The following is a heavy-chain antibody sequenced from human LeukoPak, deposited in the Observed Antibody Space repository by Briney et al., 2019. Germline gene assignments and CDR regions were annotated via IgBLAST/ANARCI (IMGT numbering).Heavy chain of an antibody. D-gene: IGHD4-23*01. CDR3: ARPAPYGGNRNWFDP. J-gene: IGHJ5*02. CDR2: IYYSGST. V-gene: IGHV4-39*01. CDR1: GGSISSSSYY. Sequence: PSETLSLTCTVSGGSISSSSYYWGWIRQPPGKGLEWIGSIYYSGSTYYNPSLKSRVTISVDTSKNEFSLKLSSVTAADTAVYYCARPAPYGGNRNWFDPWGQGTLVTVSS.